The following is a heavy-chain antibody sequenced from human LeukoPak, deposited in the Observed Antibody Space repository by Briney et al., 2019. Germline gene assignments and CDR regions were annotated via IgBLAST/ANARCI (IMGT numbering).Heavy chain of an antibody. CDR1: GGSISSGGYY. Sequence: PSETLSLTCTVSGGSISSGGYYWSWIRQHPGKGLEWIGYIYYSGSTYYNPSLKSRVTISVDTSKNQFSLKLSSVTAADTAVYYCARVEKQQLARPLDYWGQGTLVTVSS. D-gene: IGHD6-13*01. J-gene: IGHJ4*02. V-gene: IGHV4-31*03. CDR2: IYYSGST. CDR3: ARVEKQQLARPLDY.